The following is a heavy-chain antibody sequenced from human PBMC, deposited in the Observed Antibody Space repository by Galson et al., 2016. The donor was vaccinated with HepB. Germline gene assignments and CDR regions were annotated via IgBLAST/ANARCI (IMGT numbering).Heavy chain of an antibody. CDR1: GFTFGDYT. D-gene: IGHD4-11*01. Sequence: SLRLSCAASGFTFGDYTMSWFRQAPGKGLEWVGFIRTKAYRGTTEYAASVKARFTISRDDSESIAYLQMNSLKTEDTAVYYCTRGYSNFFYFHGMDVWGKGTTVTVSS. J-gene: IGHJ6*04. V-gene: IGHV3-49*03. CDR2: IRTKAYRGTT. CDR3: TRGYSNFFYFHGMDV.